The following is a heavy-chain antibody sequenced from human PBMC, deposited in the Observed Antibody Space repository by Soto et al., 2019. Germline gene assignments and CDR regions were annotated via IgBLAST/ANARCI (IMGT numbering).Heavy chain of an antibody. D-gene: IGHD3-22*01. J-gene: IGHJ4*02. CDR3: ARSYGGEYYDSRSYYYAY. Sequence: LKISCKGSGYNFINYWIGWVRQVPGKGLEWMGIIYPGDFDIKYSPSFQGQVTISADKSITTAYLQWSSLKASDTAIYYCARSYGGEYYDSRSYYYAYWGQGTLVTVSS. V-gene: IGHV5-51*01. CDR1: GYNFINYW. CDR2: IYPGDFDI.